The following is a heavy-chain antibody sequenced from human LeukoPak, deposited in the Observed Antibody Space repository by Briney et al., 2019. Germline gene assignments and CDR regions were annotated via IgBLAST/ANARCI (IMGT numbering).Heavy chain of an antibody. D-gene: IGHD2-15*01. Sequence: GGSLRLSCEASGMTFRRHWMSWIRKAPGKGLEWVAKISKDGGGTGYVDSVKGRFTIPRDNAKNSLYLQMNSLRAEDTAVYYCARSYCSGNDCYSDYYFDLWGRGTRVIVSS. CDR1: GMTFRRHW. J-gene: IGHJ2*01. CDR2: ISKDGGGT. CDR3: ARSYCSGNDCYSDYYFDL. V-gene: IGHV3-7*03.